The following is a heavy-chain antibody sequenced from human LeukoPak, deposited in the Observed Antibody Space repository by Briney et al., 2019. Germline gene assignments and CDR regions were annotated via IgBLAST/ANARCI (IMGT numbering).Heavy chain of an antibody. CDR2: MNPNSGNT. D-gene: IGHD3-3*01. V-gene: IGHV1-8*01. J-gene: IGHJ4*02. CDR1: GYTFTSYD. CDR3: ARRIFGVVIMGY. Sequence: ASVKVSCKASGYTFTSYDINWVRQATGQGLEWMGWMNPNSGNTGYAQKFQGRVTMTRNTSISTAYMELSSLRSEDTAVHYCARRIFGVVIMGYWGQGTLVTVSS.